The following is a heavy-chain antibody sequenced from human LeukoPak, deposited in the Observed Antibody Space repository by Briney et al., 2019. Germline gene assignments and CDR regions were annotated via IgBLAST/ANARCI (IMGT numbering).Heavy chain of an antibody. V-gene: IGHV4-59*08. Sequence: SETLSLTCTVSGGSISSSYWSWIRQPPGKGLEWIGYTSYSGSTYYNPSLKSRVTISVDTSKNQFSLKLSSVTAADTAVYYCARHLITMVRGALIRLFGYWGQGTLVTVSS. CDR3: ARHLITMVRGALIRLFGY. CDR2: TSYSGST. J-gene: IGHJ4*02. D-gene: IGHD3-10*01. CDR1: GGSISSSY.